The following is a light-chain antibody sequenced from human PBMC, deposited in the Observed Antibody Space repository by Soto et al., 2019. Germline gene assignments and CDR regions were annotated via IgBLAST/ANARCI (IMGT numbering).Light chain of an antibody. V-gene: IGLV2-14*03. Sequence: QSALTQPASVSGSPGQSITISCTGTSSDVGGYNYVSWYQHHPGKAPKLMIYNVGNRPSGVSNRFSGSKSGNTASLSISGLQPEDEADYYCSSYRTSNTRQIVCGTGTKLTVL. CDR1: SSDVGGYNY. J-gene: IGLJ1*01. CDR3: SSYRTSNTRQIV. CDR2: NVG.